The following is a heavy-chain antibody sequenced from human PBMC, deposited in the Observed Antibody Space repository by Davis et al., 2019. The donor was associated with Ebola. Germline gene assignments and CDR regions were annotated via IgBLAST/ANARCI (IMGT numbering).Heavy chain of an antibody. CDR2: INHGGST. Sequence: MPSETLSLTCAVYGGSFSGYSWSWIRQPPGKGLEWIGEINHGGSTNYNPSLKSRVTISVDTSKNQFSLKLSSVTAADTAVYYCARRVGAFGGDFDYWGQGTRATVSS. J-gene: IGHJ4*02. V-gene: IGHV4-34*01. CDR3: ARRVGAFGGDFDY. CDR1: GGSFSGYS. D-gene: IGHD1-26*01.